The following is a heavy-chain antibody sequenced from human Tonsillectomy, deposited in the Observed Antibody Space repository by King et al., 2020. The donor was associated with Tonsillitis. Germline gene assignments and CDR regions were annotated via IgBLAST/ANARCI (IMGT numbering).Heavy chain of an antibody. D-gene: IGHD1-26*01. Sequence: QLVQSGAEVKKPGASVKVSCKASGYTFTSYYMHWVRQAPGQGLEWMGIINPSGGSTSYAQKFQGRVTMTRDTSTSTVYMELSSLRSEDTAVYYWARENALVGADDWGQGTLVTVSS. V-gene: IGHV1-46*01. J-gene: IGHJ4*02. CDR3: ARENALVGADD. CDR2: INPSGGST. CDR1: GYTFTSYY.